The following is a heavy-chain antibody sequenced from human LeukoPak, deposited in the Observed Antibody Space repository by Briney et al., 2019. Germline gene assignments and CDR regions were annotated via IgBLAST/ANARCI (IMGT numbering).Heavy chain of an antibody. Sequence: ASVKVSCKTSGYTSSDYYIHWIRQAPGQGLEWMGWMNPNSGNTGYARKFQGRVTMTRNTSISTAYMELSSLRSEDTAVYYCASGYFLYSFGYWGQGTLVTVSS. V-gene: IGHV1-8*02. CDR2: MNPNSGNT. CDR3: ASGYFLYSFGY. CDR1: GYTSSDYY. D-gene: IGHD2-8*01. J-gene: IGHJ4*02.